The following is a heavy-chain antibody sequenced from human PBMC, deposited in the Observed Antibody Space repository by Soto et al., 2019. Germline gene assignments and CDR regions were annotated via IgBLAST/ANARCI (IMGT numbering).Heavy chain of an antibody. D-gene: IGHD3-10*01. CDR2: INHSGST. CDR1: CGSFIGYY. CDR3: ARGGRVVRGVIPF. Sequence: SETLSLTCAFYCGSFIGYYWSWIRQPPGKGLEWIGEINHSGSTNYNPSLKSRVTISVDTSKNQFSLKLSSVTAADTAVYYCARGGRVVRGVIPFWGQGTLVTVS. J-gene: IGHJ4*02. V-gene: IGHV4-34*01.